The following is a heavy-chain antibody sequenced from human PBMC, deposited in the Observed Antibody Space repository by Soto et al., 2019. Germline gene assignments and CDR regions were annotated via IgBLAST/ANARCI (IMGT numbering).Heavy chain of an antibody. Sequence: GGSLRLSCAASGFTVSDNYMSWVRQAPGKGLEWVSVIYSGGSTYYADSVKGRFTISRDTSKNMLYLQMNSLSAEDTAVYYCATAYPKDIAVVPTAIPTLGYWGQGTLVTVYS. J-gene: IGHJ4*02. CDR1: GFTVSDNY. D-gene: IGHD2-2*02. V-gene: IGHV3-53*01. CDR2: IYSGGST. CDR3: ATAYPKDIAVVPTAIPTLGY.